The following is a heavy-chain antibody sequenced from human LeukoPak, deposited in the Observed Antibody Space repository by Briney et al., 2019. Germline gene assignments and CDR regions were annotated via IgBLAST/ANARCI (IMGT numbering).Heavy chain of an antibody. CDR2: ISSSGSTI. CDR1: GFTFSSYE. CDR3: ARARERLRGAFDI. D-gene: IGHD3-10*01. J-gene: IGHJ3*02. Sequence: GGSLRLSCAASGFTFSSYEMNWVRQAPGKGLEWVSYISSSGSTIYYADSAKGRFTISRDNAKNSLYLQMNSLRAEDTAVYYCARARERLRGAFDIWGQGTMVTVSS. V-gene: IGHV3-48*03.